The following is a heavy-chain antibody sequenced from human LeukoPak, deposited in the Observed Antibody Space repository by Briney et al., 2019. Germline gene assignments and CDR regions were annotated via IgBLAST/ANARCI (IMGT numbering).Heavy chain of an antibody. CDR2: IYSGGST. CDR1: GFTVSSNY. D-gene: IGHD4-23*01. CDR3: AGGATVVTPDYFDY. J-gene: IGHJ4*02. Sequence: GGSLRLSCAASGFTVSSNYMSWVRQAPGKGLEWVSVIYSGGSTYYADSVKGRFTISRDNSKNTLYLQMNSLRAEDTAVYYCAGGATVVTPDYFDYWGQGTLVTVSS. V-gene: IGHV3-66*01.